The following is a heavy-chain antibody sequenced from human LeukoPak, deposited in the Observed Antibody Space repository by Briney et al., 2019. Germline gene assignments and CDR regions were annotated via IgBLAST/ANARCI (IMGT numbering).Heavy chain of an antibody. V-gene: IGHV4-59*01. D-gene: IGHD6-6*01. CDR2: IYYSGST. Sequence: PSETLSLTCTVSSDSIGVYYWTWIRQPPGGGLEWIGYIYYSGSTNYNPSLKSRVTISVDTSKNQFSLKLSAVTAADTAVYYCARAIYSSSLYYYGMDVWGQGTTVTVSS. J-gene: IGHJ6*02. CDR1: SDSIGVYY. CDR3: ARAIYSSSLYYYGMDV.